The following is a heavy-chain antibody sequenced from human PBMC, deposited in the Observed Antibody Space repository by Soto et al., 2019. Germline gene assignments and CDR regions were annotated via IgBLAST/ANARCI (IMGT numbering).Heavy chain of an antibody. CDR2: IYTSGST. CDR1: GGSISSYY. V-gene: IGHV4-4*07. CDR3: ARAGPIPGSGAIFGVVINYYYGMDV. J-gene: IGHJ6*02. D-gene: IGHD3-3*01. Sequence: SDTLSLTCTVSGGSISSYYWSWIRQPAGNGLEWIGRIYTSGSTNYNPSLKSRVTMSVDTSKNQFSLKLSSVTTADTAVYYCARAGPIPGSGAIFGVVINYYYGMDVWGQGTTVTVSS.